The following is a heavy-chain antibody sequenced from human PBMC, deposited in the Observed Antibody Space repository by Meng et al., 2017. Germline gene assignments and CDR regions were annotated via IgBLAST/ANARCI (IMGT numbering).Heavy chain of an antibody. CDR2: ISGDGSIT. J-gene: IGHJ4*02. D-gene: IGHD1-1*01. V-gene: IGHV3-74*01. CDR1: GFTFNNYW. Sequence: VQLVESGGGLVRPGGSLRLSCAASGFTFNNYWMHWVRQVPGKGLVWVSRISGDGSITNYADSVKGRFTISRDNAKNTLYLQMNSLRPEDTAVYYCLDEAPRSDYWGQGSLVTLSS. CDR3: LDEAPRSDY.